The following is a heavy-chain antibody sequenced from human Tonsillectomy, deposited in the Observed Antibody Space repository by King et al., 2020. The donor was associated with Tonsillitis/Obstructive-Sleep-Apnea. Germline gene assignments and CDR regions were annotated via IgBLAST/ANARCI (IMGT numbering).Heavy chain of an antibody. D-gene: IGHD3-22*01. V-gene: IGHV3-7*03. Sequence: QLVQSGGGLVQPGGSLRLSCAASGFTFSSYWMSWVRQAPGKGLEWVANIKEDGSEKYYVDSVKGRFTISRDNAKNSLYLQMNSLRAEDTAVYYCARVLDYFDSSGYRAVDVWGQGTMVTVSS. J-gene: IGHJ3*01. CDR2: IKEDGSEK. CDR3: ARVLDYFDSSGYRAVDV. CDR1: GFTFSSYW.